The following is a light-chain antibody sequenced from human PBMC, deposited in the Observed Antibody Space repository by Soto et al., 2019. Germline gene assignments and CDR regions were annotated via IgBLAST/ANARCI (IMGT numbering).Light chain of an antibody. CDR3: GTWDSSLSAVV. CDR2: ENS. Sequence: QSVLTQPPSVSAAPGQKVTISCSGSSSNIGNNYVSWYQQLPGTAPKLLIYENSKRPSGIPDRFSGSKSGTSATLDIAGLQTGDEADYYCGTWDSSLSAVVFGGGTKVTVL. CDR1: SSNIGNNY. J-gene: IGLJ2*01. V-gene: IGLV1-51*01.